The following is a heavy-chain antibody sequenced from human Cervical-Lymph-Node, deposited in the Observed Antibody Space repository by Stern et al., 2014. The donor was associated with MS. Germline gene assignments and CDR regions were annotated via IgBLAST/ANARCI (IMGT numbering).Heavy chain of an antibody. CDR2: ILYDESNK. CDR1: GFTFSSYG. D-gene: IGHD6-6*01. Sequence: MQLVESGGCVVQPGRSLRLSCAASGFTFSSYGMHWVRQTPGKGLEWVSVILYDESNKYYTDSVKDRFTVSRDKSENPLYRQMNSLRAEDTAVYYCARGDSSSPLEYWGQGTLVTVSS. V-gene: IGHV3-33*01. J-gene: IGHJ4*02. CDR3: ARGDSSSPLEY.